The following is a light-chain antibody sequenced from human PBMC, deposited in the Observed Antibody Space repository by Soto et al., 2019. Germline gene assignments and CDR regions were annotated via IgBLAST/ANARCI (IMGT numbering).Light chain of an antibody. CDR3: QQSYSTPWT. CDR1: QSISTY. CDR2: ASS. Sequence: DIQMTQSPSSLSASVGDRVTITCRASQSISTYLNWYQQKPGKAPKLLIYASSSLQSGVPLRFSGSGSGIDFTLTITSLQPEDFATYYCQQSYSTPWTFGQGTTVEIK. J-gene: IGKJ1*01. V-gene: IGKV1-39*01.